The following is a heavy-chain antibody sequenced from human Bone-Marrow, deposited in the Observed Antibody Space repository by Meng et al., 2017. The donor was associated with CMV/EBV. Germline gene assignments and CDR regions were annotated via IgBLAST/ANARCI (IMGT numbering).Heavy chain of an antibody. J-gene: IGHJ4*02. V-gene: IGHV3-49*04. CDR3: IRTSWDGSSYYFDY. Sequence: GGSLRLACTASGFTFGSFAMSWVRQAPGKGLEWVGFIRSKIYGGTTEYAASVKGRFTISRDDSKTIAYLQMNSLTTEDTALYYCIRTSWDGSSYYFDYWGQGSLVPVSS. D-gene: IGHD6-6*01. CDR2: IRSKIYGGTT. CDR1: GFTFGSFA.